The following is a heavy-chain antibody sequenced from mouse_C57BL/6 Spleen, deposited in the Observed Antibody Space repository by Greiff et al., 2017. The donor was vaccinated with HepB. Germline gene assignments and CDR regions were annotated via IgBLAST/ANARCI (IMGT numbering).Heavy chain of an antibody. V-gene: IGHV3-6*01. Sequence: DVQLQESGPGLVKPSQSLSLTCSVTGYSITSGYYWNWIRQFPGNKLEWMGYISYDGSNNYNPSLKNRISITRDTSKNQFFLKLNSVTTEDTATYYCARDRRSYAMDYWGQGTSVTVSS. J-gene: IGHJ4*01. D-gene: IGHD1-1*01. CDR2: ISYDGSN. CDR3: ARDRRSYAMDY. CDR1: GYSITSGYY.